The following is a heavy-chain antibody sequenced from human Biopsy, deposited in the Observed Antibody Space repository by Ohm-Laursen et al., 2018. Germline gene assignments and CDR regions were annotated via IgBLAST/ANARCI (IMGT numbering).Heavy chain of an antibody. D-gene: IGHD2-2*01. CDR1: TGTVNSYG. V-gene: IGHV1-69*11. J-gene: IGHJ4*02. CDR3: AREAIGYQLPCDD. Sequence: SVKVSCKAPTGTVNSYGIIWVRQAPGQGLEWMGRIIPILRTTAYAQTFLGRVTITADSPTSTVDMELTSLTSDDTAVYFCAREAIGYQLPCDDWGQGTLVTVSS. CDR2: IIPILRTT.